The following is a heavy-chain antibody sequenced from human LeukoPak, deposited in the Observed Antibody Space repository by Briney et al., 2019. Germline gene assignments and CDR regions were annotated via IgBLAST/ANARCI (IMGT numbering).Heavy chain of an antibody. CDR1: GFTFSSYG. D-gene: IGHD1-26*01. CDR3: AKDRWEPPCDWFDP. J-gene: IGHJ5*02. Sequence: GGSLRLSCAASGFTFSSYGMHWVRQAPGKGLEWVAFIRYDGSNKYYADSVKGRFTISRDNSKNTLYLQMNSLRAEDTAVYYCAKDRWEPPCDWFDPWGQGTLVTVSS. CDR2: IRYDGSNK. V-gene: IGHV3-30*02.